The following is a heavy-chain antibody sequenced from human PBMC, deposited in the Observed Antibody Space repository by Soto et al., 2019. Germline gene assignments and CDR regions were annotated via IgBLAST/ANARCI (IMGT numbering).Heavy chain of an antibody. D-gene: IGHD3-22*01. V-gene: IGHV2-70*13. CDR2: IDWDDDK. J-gene: IGHJ6*02. CDR3: ARISYYDSSGPGHYYYGMDV. CDR1: GFSLSTSGMC. Sequence: SGPTLVNPTQTLTLTCTFSGFSLSTSGMCVSWIRQPPGKALEWLALIDWDDDKYYSTSLKTRLTISKDTSKNQVVLTMTNMDPVDTATYYCARISYYDSSGPGHYYYGMDVWGQGTTVTVSS.